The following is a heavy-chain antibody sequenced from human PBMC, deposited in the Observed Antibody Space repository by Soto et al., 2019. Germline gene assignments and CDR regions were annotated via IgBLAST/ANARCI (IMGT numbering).Heavy chain of an antibody. CDR2: IVVGSGNT. Sequence: SVKVTCKASGFTFTSSSVQWVRQARGQRLEWIGWIVVGSGNTNYAQKFQERVTITRDMSTSTAYMELTSLRSEDTAVYYWAEIEFSGAAAGTRYYYNGMDVWGKGTTVPFSS. D-gene: IGHD6-13*01. CDR3: AEIEFSGAAAGTRYYYNGMDV. J-gene: IGHJ6*04. CDR1: GFTFTSSS. V-gene: IGHV1-58*01.